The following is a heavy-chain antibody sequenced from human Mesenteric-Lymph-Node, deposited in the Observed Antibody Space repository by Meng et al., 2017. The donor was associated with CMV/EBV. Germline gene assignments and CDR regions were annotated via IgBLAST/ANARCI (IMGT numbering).Heavy chain of an antibody. V-gene: IGHV1-69*05. CDR3: ARDRGAAMVPLDY. D-gene: IGHD5-18*01. Sequence: SVKVSCKASGGTFSSYAISWVRQAPGQGLEWMGGIIPIFGTANYAQKFQGRVTITTDESTSTAYMELSSLRSEDTAVYYCARDRGAAMVPLDYWGQGTLVTVSS. CDR1: GGTFSSYA. CDR2: IIPIFGTA. J-gene: IGHJ4*02.